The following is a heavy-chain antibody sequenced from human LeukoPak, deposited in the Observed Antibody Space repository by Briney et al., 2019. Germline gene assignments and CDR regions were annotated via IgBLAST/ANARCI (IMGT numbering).Heavy chain of an antibody. Sequence: GGSLRLSCAASGFTFDDYAMHWVRQAPGKGLEWVSLISGDGGSTYYADSVKGRFTISRGNAKNSLYLQMNSLRAEDTALYYCARDLSGWYYFDYWGQGTLVTVSS. D-gene: IGHD6-19*01. V-gene: IGHV3-43*02. CDR1: GFTFDDYA. J-gene: IGHJ4*02. CDR2: ISGDGGST. CDR3: ARDLSGWYYFDY.